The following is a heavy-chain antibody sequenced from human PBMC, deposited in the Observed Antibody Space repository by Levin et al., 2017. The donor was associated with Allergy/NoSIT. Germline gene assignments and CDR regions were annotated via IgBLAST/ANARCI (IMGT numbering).Heavy chain of an antibody. D-gene: IGHD6-13*01. Sequence: GGSLRLSCAASGFTFNSHNMHWVRQAPGKGLEWVAAITYDGSNKYYADSVKGRFTISRDNSKNALYLQMDSLRDEDTAVYYCVTYSSKGANLDYWGQGTLVTVSS. V-gene: IGHV3-30-3*01. CDR2: ITYDGSNK. CDR1: GFTFNSHN. J-gene: IGHJ4*02. CDR3: VTYSSKGANLDY.